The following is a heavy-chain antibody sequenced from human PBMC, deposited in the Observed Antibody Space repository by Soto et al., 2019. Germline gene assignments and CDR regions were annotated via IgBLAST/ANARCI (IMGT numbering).Heavy chain of an antibody. CDR1: GGSISSSSYY. J-gene: IGHJ5*02. V-gene: IGHV4-39*01. CDR3: ASSHSSSWLNWFDP. CDR2: IYYSGST. Sequence: QLQLQESGPGLVKPSETLSLTCTVSGGSISSSSYYWGWIRQPPGKGLEWIGSIYYSGSTYYNPSLKSRVTISVDTSKNQFSLKLSSVTAADTAVYYCASSHSSSWLNWFDPWGQGTLVTVSS. D-gene: IGHD6-13*01.